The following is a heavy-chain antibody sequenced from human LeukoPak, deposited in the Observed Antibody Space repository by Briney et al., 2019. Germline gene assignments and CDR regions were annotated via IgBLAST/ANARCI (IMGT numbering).Heavy chain of an antibody. CDR3: ARDGEPFDY. D-gene: IGHD3-10*01. CDR2: IKQHGSEK. Sequence: GASLRLSCAASGFRFSSYWMSWVRKGPGKGLEWVAKIKQHGSEKYYADSVKGRFTISRDDAKNSLYLQMNSLRAEDTAVYYCARDGEPFDYWGPGSLVTVSS. J-gene: IGHJ4*02. CDR1: GFRFSSYW. V-gene: IGHV3-7*04.